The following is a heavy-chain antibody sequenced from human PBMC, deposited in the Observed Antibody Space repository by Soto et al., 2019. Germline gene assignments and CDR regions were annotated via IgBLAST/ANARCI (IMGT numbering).Heavy chain of an antibody. V-gene: IGHV3-21*01. CDR2: ISSSSSYI. D-gene: IGHD5-18*01. Sequence: ECLRLSCAASGSTFSSYSMNWVRQAPGKGLEWVSSISSSSSYIYYADSVKGRFTISRDNAKNSLYLQMNSLRAEDTAVYYCARATKRGYSYGYFDYWGQGTLVTVPS. CDR1: GSTFSSYS. J-gene: IGHJ4*02. CDR3: ARATKRGYSYGYFDY.